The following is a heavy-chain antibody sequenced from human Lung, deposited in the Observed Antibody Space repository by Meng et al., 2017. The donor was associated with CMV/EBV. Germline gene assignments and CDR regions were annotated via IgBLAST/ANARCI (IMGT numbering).Heavy chain of an antibody. D-gene: IGHD1-26*01. J-gene: IGHJ4*02. CDR3: ARVEVGITAGDY. CDR2: ISAYNGNP. Sequence: MPPGVEGKKPGALGQVSFKDSGYAFTNIGISWGRQAPGQGLEWMGWISAYNGNPNSAQTLQGRGTMTTDTATSTAYMELGSLRSDDTAVYYCARVEVGITAGDYWGQGTLVTVSS. CDR1: GYAFTNIG. V-gene: IGHV1-18*01.